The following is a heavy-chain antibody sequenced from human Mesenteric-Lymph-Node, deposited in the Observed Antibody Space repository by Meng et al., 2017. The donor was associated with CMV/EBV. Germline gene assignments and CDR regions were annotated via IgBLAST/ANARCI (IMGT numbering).Heavy chain of an antibody. V-gene: IGHV4-39*01. CDR1: SSSVYY. D-gene: IGHD5-12*01. CDR2: IYYSGST. J-gene: IGHJ5*02. Sequence: SSSVYYWGWIRQPPGKGLEWIGSIYYSGSTYYNPSLKSQVTISVDTSKNQFSLKLSSVTAADTAVYYCARLPFRGYSGLDNWFDPWGQGTLVTVSS. CDR3: ARLPFRGYSGLDNWFDP.